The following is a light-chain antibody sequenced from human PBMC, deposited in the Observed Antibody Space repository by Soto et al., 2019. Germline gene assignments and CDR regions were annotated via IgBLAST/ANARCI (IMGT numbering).Light chain of an antibody. CDR1: QTISSW. Sequence: DIQMTQSPSTLSGSVLYMVTITFRASQTISSWLAWYQQKPGKAPKLLIYKASTLKSGVPSRFSGSGSGTEFTLTISSLQPDDFATYYCQNYNSYSEEFGQGTKVDIK. CDR3: QNYNSYSEE. J-gene: IGKJ1*01. CDR2: KAS. V-gene: IGKV1-5*03.